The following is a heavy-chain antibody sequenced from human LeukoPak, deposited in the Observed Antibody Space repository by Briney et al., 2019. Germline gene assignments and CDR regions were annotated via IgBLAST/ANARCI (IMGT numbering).Heavy chain of an antibody. D-gene: IGHD2-8*01. Sequence: AGGSLRLSCAASGFTFSSYWMHWVRQAPGKGLEWVSGISWNSGSIGYADSVKGRFTISRDNAKNSLYLQMNSLRAEDMALYYCAKVGCTNGVCLDAFDIWGQGTMVTVSS. CDR1: GFTFSSYW. V-gene: IGHV3-9*03. J-gene: IGHJ3*02. CDR3: AKVGCTNGVCLDAFDI. CDR2: ISWNSGSI.